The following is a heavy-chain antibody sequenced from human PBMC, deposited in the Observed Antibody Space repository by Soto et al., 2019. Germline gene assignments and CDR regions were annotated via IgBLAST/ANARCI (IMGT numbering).Heavy chain of an antibody. CDR3: ATGLYSRTWYPPFDY. CDR2: FEPEAGET. Sequence: QVQLMQSGAEVRKPGASVKVSCKVSGNTLTELSMHWVRQAPGKGPEWMGGFEPEAGETIYAQKFQGRVTMTEDTSTDTAYMELSSLRSEDTAVYYCATGLYSRTWYPPFDYWGQGNLVTVSS. V-gene: IGHV1-24*01. D-gene: IGHD6-13*01. J-gene: IGHJ4*02. CDR1: GNTLTELS.